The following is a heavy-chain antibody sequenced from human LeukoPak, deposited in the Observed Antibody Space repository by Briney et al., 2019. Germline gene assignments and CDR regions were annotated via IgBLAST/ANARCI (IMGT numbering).Heavy chain of an antibody. CDR1: GYTFTSYY. Sequence: ASVKVSCKASGYTFTSYYMHWVRQAPGRGLEWMGIINPSGGSTSYAQKFQGRVTMTRDMSTSTVYMELSSLRSEDTAVYYCARDLVKTGWFDPWGQGTLVTVSS. V-gene: IGHV1-46*01. CDR3: ARDLVKTGWFDP. D-gene: IGHD6-6*01. CDR2: INPSGGST. J-gene: IGHJ5*02.